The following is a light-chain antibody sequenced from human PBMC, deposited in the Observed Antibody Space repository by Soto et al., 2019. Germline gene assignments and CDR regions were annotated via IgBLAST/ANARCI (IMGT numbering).Light chain of an antibody. J-gene: IGLJ2*01. Sequence: QSVLTQPPSASGPPGQRVTLSCSGSSSNIGSNTVNWYQQLPGTAPKLLIYSNNQRPSGVPDRFSGSKSGTSASLAISGLQSEDEADYYCAAWDDSLNGTVFGGGTKLTVL. CDR3: AAWDDSLNGTV. CDR1: SSNIGSNT. V-gene: IGLV1-44*01. CDR2: SNN.